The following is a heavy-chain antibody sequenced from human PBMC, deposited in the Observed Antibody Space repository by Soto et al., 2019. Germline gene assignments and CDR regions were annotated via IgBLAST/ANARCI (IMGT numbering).Heavy chain of an antibody. CDR2: TYYRSKWNN. CDR1: GDSVSRNSVA. CDR3: ARSHPHSSSWYTFDY. V-gene: IGHV6-1*01. J-gene: IGHJ4*02. D-gene: IGHD6-13*01. Sequence: PSQTLSLTCVISGDSVSRNSVAWNWIRQSPSRGLEWLGRTYYRSKWNNDYAGSVRSRIIINPDTSKNQFSLQLNSVTPEDTAMYYCARSHPHSSSWYTFDYWGQGTLVTVSS.